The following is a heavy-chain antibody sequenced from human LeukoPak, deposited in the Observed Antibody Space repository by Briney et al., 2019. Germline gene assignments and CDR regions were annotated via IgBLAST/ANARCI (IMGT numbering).Heavy chain of an antibody. CDR2: ISAYNGNT. Sequence: ASVKVSCKASGYTFTSYGISWVRQAPGQGLEWMGWISAYNGNTNYAQKLQGRVTMTTDTSTSTAYMELRSLRSDDTAVYYCARDQAYYYDSSGYYFSDEYFQHRGQGTLVTVSS. J-gene: IGHJ1*01. D-gene: IGHD3-22*01. CDR3: ARDQAYYYDSSGYYFSDEYFQH. CDR1: GYTFTSYG. V-gene: IGHV1-18*01.